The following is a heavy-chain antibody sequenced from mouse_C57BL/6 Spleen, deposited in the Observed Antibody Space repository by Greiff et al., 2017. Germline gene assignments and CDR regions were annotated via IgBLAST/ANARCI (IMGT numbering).Heavy chain of an antibody. CDR3: ANSWFAY. CDR2: IYPGSGNT. J-gene: IGHJ3*01. V-gene: IGHV1-76*01. Sequence: QVQLQQSGAELAKPGASVKLSCKASGYTFTSYWMHWVKQRPGQGLEWIARIYPGSGNTYYNEKFKGKATLTAEKSSSTAYMQLSSLTSEDSAVYFCANSWFAYWGQGTLVTVSA. CDR1: GYTFTSYW.